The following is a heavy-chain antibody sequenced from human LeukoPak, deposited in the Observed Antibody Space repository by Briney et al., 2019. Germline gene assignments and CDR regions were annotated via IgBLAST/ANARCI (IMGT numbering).Heavy chain of an antibody. D-gene: IGHD3-16*01. Sequence: SETLSLTCSVSDGSVSSGSYYWSWIRQPPGTGLEWIGYINYSGSTNYNPSLKSRVTISVDTSKNQVSLKLNSVTAADTAVYYCARAGGKGQYWGQGTLVTVSS. CDR3: ARAGGKGQY. V-gene: IGHV4-61*01. CDR2: INYSGST. J-gene: IGHJ4*02. CDR1: DGSVSSGSYY.